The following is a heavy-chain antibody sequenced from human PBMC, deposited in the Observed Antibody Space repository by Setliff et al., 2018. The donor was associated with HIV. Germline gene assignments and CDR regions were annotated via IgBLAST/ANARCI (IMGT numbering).Heavy chain of an antibody. Sequence: SETLSLTCAVYGGSFSDYHWSWIRQAPRKRLEWIGEVYDSGSTNYNPSLKSRVTVTVDTSKNQFSLRLNSVTAADTAVYYCARGSKLVWGRWFDPWGQGALVTVSS. CDR3: ARGSKLVWGRWFDP. CDR1: GGSFSDYH. CDR2: VYDSGST. J-gene: IGHJ5*02. D-gene: IGHD6-6*01. V-gene: IGHV4-34*01.